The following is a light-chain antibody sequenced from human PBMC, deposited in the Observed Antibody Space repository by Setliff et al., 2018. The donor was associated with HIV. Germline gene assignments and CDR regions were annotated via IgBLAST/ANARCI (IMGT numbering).Light chain of an antibody. CDR1: QSVLYSSNNKNY. V-gene: IGKV4-1*01. CDR3: QQYYGTLWT. CDR2: GAS. Sequence: DIVMTQSPDSLAVSLGERATINCKSSQSVLYSSNNKNYLAWYQHEPGQPPRLLINGASTRESGVPDRFSGSGSGTDFTLTISSLQAEDVAVYYCQQYYGTLWTFGQGTKVDIK. J-gene: IGKJ1*01.